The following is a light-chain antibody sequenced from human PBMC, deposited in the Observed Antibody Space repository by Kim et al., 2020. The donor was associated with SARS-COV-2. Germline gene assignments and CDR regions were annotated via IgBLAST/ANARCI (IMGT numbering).Light chain of an antibody. Sequence: VALGQTATITCGGNNIGSKNVHWYQQKPGQAPVLVIYRDGNRPSGVPERFSGSNSGNTATLTISSAQAGDEADYYCQVWDSSTAVVFGGGTQLTVL. CDR2: RDG. CDR3: QVWDSSTAVV. J-gene: IGLJ2*01. CDR1: NIGSKN. V-gene: IGLV3-9*01.